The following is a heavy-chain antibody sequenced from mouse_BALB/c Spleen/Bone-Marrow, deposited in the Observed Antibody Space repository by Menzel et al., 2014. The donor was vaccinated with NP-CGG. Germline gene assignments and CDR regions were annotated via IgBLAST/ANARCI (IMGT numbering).Heavy chain of an antibody. Sequence: EVQVVESGGGLVKPGGSLKLSCAASGFTFSDYYMYWVRQTPEKRLEWVATISDGGSYTYYPDSVKGRFTISRDNAKNNLYLQVSSLKSEDTAMYYCANWAYWGQGTLVTVSA. V-gene: IGHV5-4*02. CDR1: GFTFSDYY. CDR2: ISDGGSYT. D-gene: IGHD4-1*01. CDR3: ANWAY. J-gene: IGHJ3*01.